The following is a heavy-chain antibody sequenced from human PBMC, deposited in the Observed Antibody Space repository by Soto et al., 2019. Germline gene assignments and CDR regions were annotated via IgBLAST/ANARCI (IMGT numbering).Heavy chain of an antibody. D-gene: IGHD6-13*01. V-gene: IGHV4-39*01. CDR3: ARRQAAAGPYCFDS. J-gene: IGHJ4*02. CDR2: IYHSGST. CDR1: GGSISTTSYY. Sequence: QLQLQESGPGLVKPSETLSLTCTVSGGSISTTSYYWGWIRQPPGKELEWIGTIYHSGSTYYNPSHQGRDTISVDTSKSQVSLKLSSVTAADTAVFHCARRQAAAGPYCFDSWGQGTLVTVSS.